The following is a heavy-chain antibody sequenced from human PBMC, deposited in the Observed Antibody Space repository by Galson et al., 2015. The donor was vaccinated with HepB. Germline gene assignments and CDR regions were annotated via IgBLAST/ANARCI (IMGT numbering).Heavy chain of an antibody. J-gene: IGHJ6*03. V-gene: IGHV1-18*04. Sequence: SVKVSCKASGYTFTSYGISWVRQAPGQGLEWMGWISAYNGNTNYAQKLQGRVTMTTDTSTSTAYMELRSLRSDDTAVYYCARSTQWLTFNYYYYMDVWGKGTTVTVSS. CDR2: ISAYNGNT. CDR3: ARSTQWLTFNYYYYMDV. D-gene: IGHD6-19*01. CDR1: GYTFTSYG.